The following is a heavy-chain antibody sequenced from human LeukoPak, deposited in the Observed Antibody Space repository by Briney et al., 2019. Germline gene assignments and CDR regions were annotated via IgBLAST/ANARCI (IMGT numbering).Heavy chain of an antibody. CDR3: ASSSSSWYREGGGYYYMDV. CDR2: IIPIFGTA. J-gene: IGHJ6*03. Sequence: ASVKVSCKTSGYRFNFYGITWVRQVAGQGLEWMGGIIPIFGTANYAQKFQGRVTITADESTSTAYMELSSLRSEDTAVYYCASSSSSWYREGGGYYYMDVWGKGTTVTISS. D-gene: IGHD6-13*01. V-gene: IGHV1-69*13. CDR1: GYRFNFYG.